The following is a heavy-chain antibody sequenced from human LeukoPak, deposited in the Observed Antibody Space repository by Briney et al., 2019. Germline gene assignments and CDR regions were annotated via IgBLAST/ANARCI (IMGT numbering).Heavy chain of an antibody. J-gene: IGHJ4*02. CDR1: GFTFSSYA. V-gene: IGHV3-30-3*01. CDR3: ARDLEPVVVIAIIF. CDR2: ISYDGSNK. D-gene: IGHD2-21*01. Sequence: GGSLRLSCAASGFTFSSYAMHWVRQAPGKGLEWVAVISYDGSNKYYADSVKGRFTISRDNSKNALYLQMNSLRAEDTAVYYCARDLEPVVVIAIIFWGQGTLVTVSS.